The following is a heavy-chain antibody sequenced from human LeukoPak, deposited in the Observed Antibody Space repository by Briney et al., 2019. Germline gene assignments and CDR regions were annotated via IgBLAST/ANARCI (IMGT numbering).Heavy chain of an antibody. CDR3: ASTTMVRGVISYFDS. J-gene: IGHJ4*02. V-gene: IGHV5-51*01. Sequence: GESLKISCKGSGYSFTTYRIGWVRQMPGKGLEWMGIIYPGDSATRYSPSFQGQVTISADKSISTAYLQWSSLKASDTAMYYCASTTMVRGVISYFDSWGQGTVVTVSS. CDR2: IYPGDSAT. D-gene: IGHD3-10*01. CDR1: GYSFTTYR.